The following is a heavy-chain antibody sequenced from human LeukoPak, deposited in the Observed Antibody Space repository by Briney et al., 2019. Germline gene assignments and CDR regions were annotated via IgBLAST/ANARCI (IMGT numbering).Heavy chain of an antibody. J-gene: IGHJ6*02. D-gene: IGHD3-9*01. CDR1: GGSISSYY. CDR2: VYYSGST. V-gene: IGHV4-59*08. Sequence: SETLSLTCTVSGGSISSYYWSWIRQPPGKGLEGIGYVYYSGSTNYNPSLKSRVTISVDTSKNQFSLRLSSVTAADTAVYYCARTVTGYSMGNYYYYGMDVWGQGTTVTVSS. CDR3: ARTVTGYSMGNYYYYGMDV.